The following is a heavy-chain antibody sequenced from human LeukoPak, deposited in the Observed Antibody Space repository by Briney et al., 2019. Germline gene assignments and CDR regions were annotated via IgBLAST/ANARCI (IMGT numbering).Heavy chain of an antibody. V-gene: IGHV1-46*01. J-gene: IGHJ4*02. CDR3: ARGGYSYHHFDY. CDR1: GYTFTIYY. CDR2: INPSGGST. Sequence: ASVKVSCKASGYTFTIYYMHWVRQDPGQGLERMGIINPSGGSTSYAHKFQGRVTMTRDTSTSTVYMELSSLRSEDTAVYYCARGGYSYHHFDYWGQGTLVTVSS. D-gene: IGHD5-18*01.